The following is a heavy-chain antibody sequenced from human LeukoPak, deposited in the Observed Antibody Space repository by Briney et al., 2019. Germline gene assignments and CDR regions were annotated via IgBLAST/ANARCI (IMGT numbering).Heavy chain of an antibody. Sequence: SVKVSCKASGGTFSNYAIGWVRQAPGQGLEWMGGVIPIFSTANYAQKFQGRVTITADRSTSTAYMELSSLRSEDTAVYYCARSGASGSHWARTYYYYMDVWGKGTTVTVSS. V-gene: IGHV1-69*06. CDR2: VIPIFSTA. J-gene: IGHJ6*03. CDR3: ARSGASGSHWARTYYYYMDV. D-gene: IGHD3-10*01. CDR1: GGTFSNYA.